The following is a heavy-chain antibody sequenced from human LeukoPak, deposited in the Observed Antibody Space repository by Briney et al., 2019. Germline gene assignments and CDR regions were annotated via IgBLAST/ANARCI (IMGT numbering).Heavy chain of an antibody. V-gene: IGHV3-30*02. D-gene: IGHD3-22*01. CDR3: AKSSIVVVPAYYYDSSGYYDY. CDR2: IRYDGSNK. CDR1: GFTFSSYG. Sequence: PGGSLRLSCAASGFTFSSYGMHWVRQAPGKGLEWLAFIRYDGSNKYYADSVKGRFTISRDNSKNTLYLQMNSLRAEDTAVYYCAKSSIVVVPAYYYDSSGYYDYWGQGTLVTVSS. J-gene: IGHJ4*02.